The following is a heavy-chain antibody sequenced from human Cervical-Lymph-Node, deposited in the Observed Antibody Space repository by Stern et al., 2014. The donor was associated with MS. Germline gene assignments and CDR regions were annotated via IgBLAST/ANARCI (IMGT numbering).Heavy chain of an antibody. CDR3: ARDYASLDWRGQYYFDY. CDR1: GYTFTDYA. D-gene: IGHD2-21*01. V-gene: IGHV7-4-1*02. Sequence: QVQLVQSGSELKKPGASVKVSCMTSGYTFTDYALNWVRQAPGQGLEWMGWINTNTGTPTYAQGFTGRFVFSLDTSGNTAYLQISSLKAEDTALYFCARDYASLDWRGQYYFDYWGQGTLVTVYS. CDR2: INTNTGTP. J-gene: IGHJ4*02.